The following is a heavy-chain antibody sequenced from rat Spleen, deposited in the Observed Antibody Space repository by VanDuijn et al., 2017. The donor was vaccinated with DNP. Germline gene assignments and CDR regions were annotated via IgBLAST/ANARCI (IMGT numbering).Heavy chain of an antibody. D-gene: IGHD1-2*01. J-gene: IGHJ2*01. CDR2: ISFDGSAT. Sequence: EVQLVESGGGLVQPGRSLKLSCAVSGITFSDYHMAWVRQAPTKGLGWVTTISFDGSATSYRDSVKGRFTISRDNAKSSLYLQMDSLRSEDTATYYCARREAAISYYFDYWGQGVMVTVSS. V-gene: IGHV5-7*01. CDR3: ARREAAISYYFDY. CDR1: GITFSDYH.